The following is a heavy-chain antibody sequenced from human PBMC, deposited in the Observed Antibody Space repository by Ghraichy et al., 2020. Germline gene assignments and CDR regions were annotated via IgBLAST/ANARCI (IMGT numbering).Heavy chain of an antibody. Sequence: GVLNISCAASGFSFSNFWMTWVRQAPGKGLEWVANIRQDGNENYYVDSVKGRFTISRDNAKNSLYLQMNSLRAEDTAVYYCARPRQPSYYYAMDVWGQGTTVTVSS. CDR2: IRQDGNEN. J-gene: IGHJ6*02. D-gene: IGHD1-1*01. CDR3: ARPRQPSYYYAMDV. CDR1: GFSFSNFW. V-gene: IGHV3-7*01.